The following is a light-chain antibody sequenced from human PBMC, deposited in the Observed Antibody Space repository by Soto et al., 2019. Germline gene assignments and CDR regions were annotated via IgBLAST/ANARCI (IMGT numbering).Light chain of an antibody. J-gene: IGKJ2*01. CDR3: QQYGNSPPYT. CDR2: RAS. CDR1: QSVSGSY. Sequence: EIVLTQSPGTLSLSPGERATLSCRASQSVSGSYLAWYQQKPGQPPSLLIYRASTRATGIPDRFSGSGSGTDFTLTISRLEPEDFAVYYCQQYGNSPPYTFGQGTKLEIK. V-gene: IGKV3-20*01.